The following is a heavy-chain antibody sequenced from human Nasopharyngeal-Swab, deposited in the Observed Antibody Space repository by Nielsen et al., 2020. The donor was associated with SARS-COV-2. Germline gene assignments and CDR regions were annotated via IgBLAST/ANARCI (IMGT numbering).Heavy chain of an antibody. Sequence: VRQMPGKGLEWMGWINTASGDTRHSQKFQDRVTISTDTSAISTDTSATTAYMELSSVGSEDTAAYFCARDEDVWGQGTTVTVSS. CDR3: ARDEDV. CDR2: INTASGDT. J-gene: IGHJ6*02. V-gene: IGHV1-3*04.